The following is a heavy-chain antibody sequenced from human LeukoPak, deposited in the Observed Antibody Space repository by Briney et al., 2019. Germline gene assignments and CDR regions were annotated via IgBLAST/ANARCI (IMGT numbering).Heavy chain of an antibody. CDR3: ARDSWNYGLLDS. J-gene: IGHJ4*02. Sequence: PGESLRLSCAASRSTFSTYGIHWVRQVPGKGLEWVAVIWYDGSNKYYADSVKGRFTISRDNSKNTLYLQMNSLRAEDTAVYYCARDSWNYGLLDSWGQGTLVTVSS. V-gene: IGHV3-33*01. CDR1: RSTFSTYG. CDR2: IWYDGSNK. D-gene: IGHD1-7*01.